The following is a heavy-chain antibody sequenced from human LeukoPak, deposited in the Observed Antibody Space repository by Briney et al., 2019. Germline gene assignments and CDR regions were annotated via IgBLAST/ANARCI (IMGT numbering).Heavy chain of an antibody. J-gene: IGHJ4*02. CDR2: ISDNGGRT. V-gene: IGHV3-23*01. D-gene: IGHD3-22*01. CDR3: AKDSYDTSI. CDR1: GFTFSSYG. Sequence: QSGGSLRLSCAASGFTFSSYGMTWVRQAPGKGLEWVSAISDNGGRTFYADSVKGRFTISRDNSRNTLFLQMNSLRADDTAVYYCAKDSYDTSIWGQGTLVTVSS.